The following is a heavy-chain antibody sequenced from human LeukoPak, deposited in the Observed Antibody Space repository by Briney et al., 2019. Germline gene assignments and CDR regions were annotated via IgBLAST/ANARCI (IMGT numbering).Heavy chain of an antibody. CDR2: IYYSGST. CDR1: GGSISSYY. D-gene: IGHD5-12*01. CDR3: ARDEMATTPGAFDI. V-gene: IGHV4-59*12. Sequence: PSETLSLTCTVSGGSISSYYWSWIRQPPGKGLEWIGYIYYSGSTNYNPSLKSRVTISVDTSKNQFSLKLSSVTAADTAVYYCARDEMATTPGAFDIWGQGTMVTVSS. J-gene: IGHJ3*02.